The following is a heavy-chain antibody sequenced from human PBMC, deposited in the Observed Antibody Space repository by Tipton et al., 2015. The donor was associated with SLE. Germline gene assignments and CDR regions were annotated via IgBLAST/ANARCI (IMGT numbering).Heavy chain of an antibody. CDR3: ARGAMYSSSWYLGNY. D-gene: IGHD6-13*01. CDR2: MNPNSGNT. J-gene: IGHJ4*02. V-gene: IGHV1-8*01. Sequence: QSGAEVKKPGASVKVSCKASGYTFTSYDINWVRQATGQGLEWMGWMNPNSGNTGYAQKFQGRVTMTRNTSISTAYMDLSSLRSEDTAVYSCARGAMYSSSWYLGNYWGQGTLVTVFS. CDR1: GYTFTSYD.